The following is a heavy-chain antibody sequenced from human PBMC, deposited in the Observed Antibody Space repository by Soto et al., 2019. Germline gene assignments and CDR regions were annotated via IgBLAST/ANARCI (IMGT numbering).Heavy chain of an antibody. D-gene: IGHD3-22*01. CDR2: ISGSGGST. CDR3: AKGEGYSSGYYFYFQH. Sequence: GGSLRLSCAASGFTFSSYAMSWVRQAPGKGLEWVSAISGSGGSTYYADSVKGRFTISRDNSKNTLYLQMNSLRAEDTAVYYCAKGEGYSSGYYFYFQHWGQGTLVTVSS. V-gene: IGHV3-23*01. J-gene: IGHJ1*01. CDR1: GFTFSSYA.